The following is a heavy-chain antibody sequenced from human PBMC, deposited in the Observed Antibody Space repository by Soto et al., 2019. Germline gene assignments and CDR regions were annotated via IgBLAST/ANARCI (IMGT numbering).Heavy chain of an antibody. CDR3: ARDIEGVGAALDF. CDR2: ISYDGSNK. J-gene: IGHJ4*02. V-gene: IGHV3-30-3*01. D-gene: IGHD2-15*01. CDR1: GFTFSSYA. Sequence: VQLVESGGGVVQPGRSLRLSCAASGFTFSSYAMHWVRQAPGKGLEWVAVISYDGSNKYYADSVKGRFTISRDNSKNTLYRQMNSLRAEDTAVYYCARDIEGVGAALDFWGQGTLVTVSS.